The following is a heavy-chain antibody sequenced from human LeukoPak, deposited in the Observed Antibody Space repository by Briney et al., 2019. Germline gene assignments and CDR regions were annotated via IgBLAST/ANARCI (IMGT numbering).Heavy chain of an antibody. D-gene: IGHD3-10*01. CDR2: IYYSGNGNT. CDR1: GGSISSGGFY. CDR3: ARDKRFGPRYFDY. J-gene: IGHJ4*02. V-gene: IGHV4-61*08. Sequence: LETLSLTCTVSGGSISSGGFYWNWIRQPPGKGLEWIGYIYYSGNGNTNYNPSLKSRVTISADTSQNQFSLKLTSMTAADTAVYYCARDKRFGPRYFDYWGQGSLVTVSS.